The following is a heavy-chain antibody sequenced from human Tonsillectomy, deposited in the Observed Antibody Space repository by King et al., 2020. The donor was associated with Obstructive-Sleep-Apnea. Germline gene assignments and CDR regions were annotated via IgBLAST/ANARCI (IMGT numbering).Heavy chain of an antibody. CDR1: GFTFSNSW. CDR2: IKQDGGER. Sequence: QLVQSGGGLVQPGGSLRLSCAASGFTFSNSWMSWVRQAPGKGLEWVANIKQDGGERYYVDPVKGRFTISRDNAKNSLYLQMNSLRAEDTAVYYCARNFGGDSGNWGQGTLVTVSS. D-gene: IGHD4-23*01. V-gene: IGHV3-7*01. CDR3: ARNFGGDSGN. J-gene: IGHJ4*02.